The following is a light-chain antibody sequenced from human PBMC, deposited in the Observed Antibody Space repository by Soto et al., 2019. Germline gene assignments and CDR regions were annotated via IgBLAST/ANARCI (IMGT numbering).Light chain of an antibody. CDR2: GAT. J-gene: IGKJ1*01. V-gene: IGKV3-20*01. CDR3: QQYGTSAGT. CDR1: QSFNIN. Sequence: SVLTQSPGTLYLSPGERATLSCRASQSFNINLAWYQQNPGQATRLLIYGATSRATGIPDRFSGSGSGTDFTLTISRLEPEDFAVSYCQQYGTSAGTFGQRTKVDIK.